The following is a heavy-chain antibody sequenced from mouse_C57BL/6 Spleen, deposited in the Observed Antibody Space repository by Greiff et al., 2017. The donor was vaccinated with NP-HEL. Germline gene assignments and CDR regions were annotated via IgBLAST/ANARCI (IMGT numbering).Heavy chain of an antibody. D-gene: IGHD2-5*01. J-gene: IGHJ1*03. CDR1: GFTFSDYG. CDR3: ARQGYSNYVWYFDV. V-gene: IGHV5-17*01. Sequence: EVQLVESGGGLVKPGGSLKLSCAASGFTFSDYGMHWVRQAPEKGLEWVAYISSGSSTIYYADTVKGRFTISRDNAKNTLFLQMTSLRSEDTAMYYCARQGYSNYVWYFDVWGTGTTVTVSS. CDR2: ISSGSSTI.